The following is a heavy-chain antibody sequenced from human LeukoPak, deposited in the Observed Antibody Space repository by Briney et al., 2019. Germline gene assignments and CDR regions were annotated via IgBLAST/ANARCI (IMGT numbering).Heavy chain of an antibody. Sequence: ASVKVSCKASGYTFTTYAMNWVRQAPGQGLEWMGWINTNTGNPTYAQGFTGRFVFSLDTSVSTAYLQISSLKAEDTAVYYCAREWGVLVVPAAMRPYYFDYWGQGTLVTVSS. J-gene: IGHJ4*02. CDR2: INTNTGNP. CDR1: GYTFTTYA. D-gene: IGHD2-2*01. CDR3: AREWGVLVVPAAMRPYYFDY. V-gene: IGHV7-4-1*02.